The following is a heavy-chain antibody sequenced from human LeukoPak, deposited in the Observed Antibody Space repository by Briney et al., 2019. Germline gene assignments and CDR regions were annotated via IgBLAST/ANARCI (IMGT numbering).Heavy chain of an antibody. CDR2: IYSGGST. Sequence: GGSLRLSCAASGFTVSSNYISWVRQAPGKGLEWVSVIYSGGSTYYAGSVKGRVTISGDNSKNTLYLQMNSLRAEDTAVYYCARSASWYEAFDYWGQGTLVTVSS. CDR1: GFTVSSNY. D-gene: IGHD6-13*01. J-gene: IGHJ4*02. CDR3: ARSASWYEAFDY. V-gene: IGHV3-53*01.